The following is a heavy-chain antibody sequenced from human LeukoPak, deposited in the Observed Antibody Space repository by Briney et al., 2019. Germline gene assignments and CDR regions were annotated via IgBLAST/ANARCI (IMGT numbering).Heavy chain of an antibody. CDR1: GFTVSSNY. V-gene: IGHV3-23*01. D-gene: IGHD3-22*01. Sequence: GGSLRLSCAASGFTVSSNYMSWVRQAPGKGLEWVSAISGSGGSTYYADSVKGRFTISRDNSKNTLYLQMNSLRAEDTAVYYCAKHERITMIVVVIRKVTKNRFILSDAFDIWGQGTMVTVSS. J-gene: IGHJ3*02. CDR2: ISGSGGST. CDR3: AKHERITMIVVVIRKVTKNRFILSDAFDI.